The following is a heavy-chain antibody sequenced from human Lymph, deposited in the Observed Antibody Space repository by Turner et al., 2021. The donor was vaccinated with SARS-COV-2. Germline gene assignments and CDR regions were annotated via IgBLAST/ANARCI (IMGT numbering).Heavy chain of an antibody. V-gene: IGHV3-21*01. D-gene: IGHD4-17*01. Sequence: VQLVDSGGVLVKPGSTLNRSSSASRLTVSTYSWNWVRQQPGKERVWMSAISSSSSYIYYADSVKGRFTISIDTSKNSLYLHMNSLSAADTAVYYCARDILAPVSNFDYWGQGTLVTVSS. CDR3: ARDILAPVSNFDY. CDR2: ISSSSSYI. CDR1: RLTVSTYS. J-gene: IGHJ4*02.